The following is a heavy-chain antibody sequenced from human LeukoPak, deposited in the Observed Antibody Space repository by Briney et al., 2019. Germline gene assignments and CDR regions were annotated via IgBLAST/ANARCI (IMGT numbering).Heavy chain of an antibody. CDR1: GFTFSSYG. D-gene: IGHD3-22*01. CDR2: IRYDGSNK. CDR3: AKSYYYDSSGYWGYYYYYYMDV. J-gene: IGHJ6*03. Sequence: GGSLRLSCAASGFTFSSYGMHWVRQAPGKGLEWVAFIRYDGSNKYYADSVKGRFTISRDNSKNTLYLQMNSLRAEDTAVYYCAKSYYYDSSGYWGYYYYYYMDVWGKGTTVTISS. V-gene: IGHV3-30*02.